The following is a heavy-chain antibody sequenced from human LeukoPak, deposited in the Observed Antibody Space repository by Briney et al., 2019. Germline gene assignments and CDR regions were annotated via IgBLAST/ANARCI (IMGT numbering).Heavy chain of an antibody. Sequence: GASVKVSCKASGGTFSSYAISWVRQAPGQGLEWMGWINPNSGGTNYAQKFQGRVTMTRDTSISTAYMELSRLRSDDTAVYYCAREGGDGERHFDYWGQGTLVTVSS. CDR1: GGTFSSYA. CDR2: INPNSGGT. CDR3: AREGGDGERHFDY. V-gene: IGHV1-2*02. J-gene: IGHJ4*02. D-gene: IGHD6-6*01.